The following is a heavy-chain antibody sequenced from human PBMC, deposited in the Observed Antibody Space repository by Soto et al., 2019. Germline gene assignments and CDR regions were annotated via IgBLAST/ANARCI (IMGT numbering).Heavy chain of an antibody. D-gene: IGHD3-3*01. J-gene: IGHJ6*02. CDR2: ISGSGGST. CDR1: GFTFSSYA. V-gene: IGHV3-23*01. Sequence: EVQLLESGGGLVQPGGSLRLSCAASGFTFSSYAMSWVRQAPGKGLEWVSAISGSGGSTYYADSVKGRFTISRDNSKNTLYLQMNILRAEDTAVYYCAKDTPIDDFWSGYTTNTYYGMDVWGQGTTVTVSS. CDR3: AKDTPIDDFWSGYTTNTYYGMDV.